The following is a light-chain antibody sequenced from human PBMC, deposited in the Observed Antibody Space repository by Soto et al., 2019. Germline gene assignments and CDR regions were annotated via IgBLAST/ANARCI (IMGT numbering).Light chain of an antibody. CDR1: SSDVGGYNY. V-gene: IGLV2-14*01. J-gene: IGLJ1*01. CDR3: SSYTSSSTLGV. Sequence: QSVLTQPASVSGSPGQSITISCTGTSSDVGGYNYGSWYQQHPGKAPKLMIYDVSNRPSGVANRFSGSKSGNTASLTISGLQAEDEADYYCSSYTSSSTLGVFGTGTKVTVL. CDR2: DVS.